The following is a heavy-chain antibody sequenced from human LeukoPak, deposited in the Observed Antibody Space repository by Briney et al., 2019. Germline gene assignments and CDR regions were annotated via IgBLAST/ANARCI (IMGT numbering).Heavy chain of an antibody. V-gene: IGHV4-4*02. CDR3: ARHPMVRGVINHYFDY. CDR2: IYHSGST. Sequence: SEALSLTCAVSGGSISSSNWWSWVRQPPGKGLEWIGEIYHSGSTNYNPSLKSRVTISVDKSKNQFSLKLSSVTAADTAVYYCARHPMVRGVINHYFDYWGQGTLVTVSS. D-gene: IGHD3-10*01. J-gene: IGHJ4*02. CDR1: GGSISSSNW.